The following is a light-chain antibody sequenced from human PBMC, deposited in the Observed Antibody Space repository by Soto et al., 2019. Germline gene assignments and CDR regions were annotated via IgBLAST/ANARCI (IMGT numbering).Light chain of an antibody. J-gene: IGKJ3*01. Sequence: DIQMTQSPSSLSASVGDRVTITCRASQSISSYLNWYQQKPGKATKLLIYAASSLQSGVPSRFSGSGSGTDFTLTIRSLQHEDFATYYCQQSYSTLTFGPGTKVDIK. CDR1: QSISSY. CDR3: QQSYSTLT. V-gene: IGKV1-39*01. CDR2: AAS.